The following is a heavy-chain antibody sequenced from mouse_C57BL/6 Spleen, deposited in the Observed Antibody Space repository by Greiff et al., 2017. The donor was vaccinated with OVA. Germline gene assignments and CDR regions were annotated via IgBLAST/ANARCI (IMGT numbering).Heavy chain of an antibody. Sequence: QVQLQQSGPELVKPGASVKISCKASGYAFSSSWMNWVKQRPGKGLEWIGRIYPGDGDTNYNGKFKGKATMTADKSSSQAYMQLSSLTSDASAFYVCARESVAWFAYWGQGTLVTVSA. CDR2: IYPGDGDT. J-gene: IGHJ3*01. CDR3: ARESVAWFAY. CDR1: GYAFSSSW. V-gene: IGHV1-82*01.